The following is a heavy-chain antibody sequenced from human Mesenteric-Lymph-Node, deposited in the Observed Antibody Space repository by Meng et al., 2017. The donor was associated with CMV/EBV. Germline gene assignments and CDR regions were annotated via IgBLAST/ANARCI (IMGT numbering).Heavy chain of an antibody. CDR3: ARDRIRRHLYTNYPVDFALDV. CDR2: IHRSGTT. Sequence: SETLSLTCTVSGGSISNYHWTWIRQPPGKGLGWIGYIHRSGTTNYTASLKSRATVSVDTAKNQFSLKLYSVTAADTAVYFCARDRIRRHLYTNYPVDFALDVWGQGIMVTVSS. J-gene: IGHJ6*02. D-gene: IGHD4-11*01. V-gene: IGHV4-59*01. CDR1: GGSISNYH.